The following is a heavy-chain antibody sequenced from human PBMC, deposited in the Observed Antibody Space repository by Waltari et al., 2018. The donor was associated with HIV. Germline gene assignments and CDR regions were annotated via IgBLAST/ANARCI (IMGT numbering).Heavy chain of an antibody. CDR3: ARDRTRYYFDS. V-gene: IGHV3-48*01. Sequence: EVQLVGSGGGLVQPGGSLRLSCTASGFSFSSHSMHWVRQAPGKGLEWVSYISTSSSAIFYADSVKGRFTISRDTTKNSLYLQMNSLRAEDTAVYYCARDRTRYYFDSWGQGTLVTVSS. D-gene: IGHD6-6*01. CDR1: GFSFSSHS. J-gene: IGHJ4*02. CDR2: ISTSSSAI.